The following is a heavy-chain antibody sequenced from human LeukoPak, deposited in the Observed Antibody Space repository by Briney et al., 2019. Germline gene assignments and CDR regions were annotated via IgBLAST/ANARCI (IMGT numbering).Heavy chain of an antibody. CDR3: ARVSPYYDSSGYYLDY. V-gene: IGHV3-48*01. CDR1: GFTFSSYS. J-gene: IGHJ4*02. Sequence: GGSLRLSCAASGFTFSSYSMNWVRQAPGKGLEWVSYISSSSSTIYYADPVKGRFTISRDNAKNSLYLQMNSLRAEDTAVYYCARVSPYYDSSGYYLDYWGQGTLVTVSS. CDR2: ISSSSSTI. D-gene: IGHD3-22*01.